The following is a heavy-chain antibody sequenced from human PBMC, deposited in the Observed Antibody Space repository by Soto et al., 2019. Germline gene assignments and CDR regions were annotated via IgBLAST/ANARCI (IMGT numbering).Heavy chain of an antibody. CDR2: IYHVGST. CDR3: ARVGPWVPYYYDSSPYTFENWFDP. CDR1: GYSISSGYY. Sequence: XATLSLTFAASGYSISSGYYWCWLRQPPGKGLEWIGSIYHVGSTYYNPSLNSRVTLSIDMTNNHVSLILNSVTAADTAVYYCARVGPWVPYYYDSSPYTFENWFDPCGRGTRVTVSS. V-gene: IGHV4-38-2*01. D-gene: IGHD3-22*01. J-gene: IGHJ5*02.